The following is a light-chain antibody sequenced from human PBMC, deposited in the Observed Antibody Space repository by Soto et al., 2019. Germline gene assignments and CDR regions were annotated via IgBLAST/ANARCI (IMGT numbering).Light chain of an antibody. V-gene: IGKV1-5*01. CDR1: QIISSW. CDR2: DAS. Sequence: ILMTQSPSTLSASVGDRVTITCRASQIISSWLAWYQQKPGKAPKLLIYDASSLETGVPSRFSGSGSGTEFTLTISSLQPEDFATYYCQQYRTFGQGTKVDIK. CDR3: QQYRT. J-gene: IGKJ1*01.